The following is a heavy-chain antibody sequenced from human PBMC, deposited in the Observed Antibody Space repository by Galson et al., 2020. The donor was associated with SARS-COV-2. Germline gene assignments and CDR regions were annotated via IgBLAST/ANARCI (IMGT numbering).Heavy chain of an antibody. J-gene: IGHJ5*02. CDR2: INHSGST. Sequence: SETLSLTCAVYGGSFSGYYWSWIRQPPGKGLEWIGEINHSGSTNYNPSLKSRVTISVDTSKNQFSLKLSSVTAADTAVYYCASAPRLAYYYGSGSNWFDPWGQGTLVTVSS. CDR1: GGSFSGYY. V-gene: IGHV4-34*01. CDR3: ASAPRLAYYYGSGSNWFDP. D-gene: IGHD3-10*01.